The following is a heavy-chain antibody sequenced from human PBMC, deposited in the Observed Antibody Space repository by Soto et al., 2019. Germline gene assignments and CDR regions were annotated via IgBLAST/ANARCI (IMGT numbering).Heavy chain of an antibody. CDR2: ISMSSSTI. CDR3: ARELPSGSSHFDH. D-gene: IGHD1-26*01. Sequence: EVQLVQSGGGLVQPGGSLRLSCAASGFIFSNYGMNWVRQAPGKGLEWISYISMSSSTIYYADSVKGRFTISRDNAKNSLYLQMNSLRDEDTALYYCARELPSGSSHFDHWGQGALVTVSS. V-gene: IGHV3-48*02. CDR1: GFIFSNYG. J-gene: IGHJ4*02.